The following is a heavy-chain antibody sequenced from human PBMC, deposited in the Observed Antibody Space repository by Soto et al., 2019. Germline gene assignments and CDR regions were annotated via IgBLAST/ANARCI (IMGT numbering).Heavy chain of an antibody. CDR1: GFLFHTYS. CDR2: ISHDGTNE. CDR3: AKARGANNWANYYGLDV. D-gene: IGHD1-20*01. Sequence: QVQLVDSGGGVVQPGRSLRLSCAASGFLFHTYSMQWVRQAPGKGLEWVAVISHDGTNEDYADSVRGRFTISRDNVENTVTLQMDSLRVADTAVYYCAKARGANNWANYYGLDVWGQGTSVTVS. J-gene: IGHJ6*02. V-gene: IGHV3-30*04.